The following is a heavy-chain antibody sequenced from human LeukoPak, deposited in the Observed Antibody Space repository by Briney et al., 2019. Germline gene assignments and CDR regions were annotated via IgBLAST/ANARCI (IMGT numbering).Heavy chain of an antibody. CDR3: AREIVVVVAATLYYYGMDV. V-gene: IGHV3-66*01. Sequence: GGSLRLSCAASGFTVSSNYMSWVRQAPGKGLEWVSVIYSGGSTYYADSVKGRFTISRDNSKNTLYLQMNSLRAEDTAVYYCAREIVVVVAATLYYYGMDVWGRGTTVTVSS. CDR2: IYSGGST. D-gene: IGHD2-15*01. J-gene: IGHJ6*02. CDR1: GFTVSSNY.